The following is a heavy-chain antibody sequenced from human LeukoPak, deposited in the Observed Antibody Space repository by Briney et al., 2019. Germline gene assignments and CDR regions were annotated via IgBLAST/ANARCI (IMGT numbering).Heavy chain of an antibody. CDR3: ARLFRRIAAGGCFDP. D-gene: IGHD6-13*01. V-gene: IGHV4-4*07. CDR2: ISSSGST. Sequence: SETLSLTCTVSGGSMSTYYWSWIRQPAGKGLEWIGRISSSGSTNYNPSLKSRVTISVDTSKNQFSLNLSSVTAADTAVYYCARLFRRIAAGGCFDPWGQGTLVTVSS. J-gene: IGHJ5*02. CDR1: GGSMSTYY.